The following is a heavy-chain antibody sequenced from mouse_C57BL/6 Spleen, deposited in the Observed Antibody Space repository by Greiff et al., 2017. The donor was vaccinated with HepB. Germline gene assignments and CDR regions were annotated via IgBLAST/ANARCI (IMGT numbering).Heavy chain of an antibody. J-gene: IGHJ4*01. CDR2: IDPSDSYT. V-gene: IGHV1-69*01. CDR1: GYTFTSYW. D-gene: IGHD2-2*01. CDR3: ARGGYRYAMDY. Sequence: QVQLQQPGADLVMPGASVKLSCKASGYTFTSYWMHWVKQRPGQGLEWIGEIDPSDSYTNYNQKFKGKSTLTVDKSSSTAYMQLSSLTSEDTAIYYCARGGYRYAMDYWGQGTSVTVSS.